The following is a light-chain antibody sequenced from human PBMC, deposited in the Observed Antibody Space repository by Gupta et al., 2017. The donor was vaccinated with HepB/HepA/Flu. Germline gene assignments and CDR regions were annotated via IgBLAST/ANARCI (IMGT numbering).Light chain of an antibody. CDR3: QQDGSSPYT. V-gene: IGKV3-20*01. CDR1: QSISNNY. Sequence: EIVLTQSPGTLSLSPGERVTLSCRASQSISNNYLAWYQQKPGQAPRLLIYRASGRATGIPDRFSGSGSGTDFTLTISRLEPEDFAVYHCQQDGSSPYTFGQWTKLEIK. J-gene: IGKJ2*01. CDR2: RAS.